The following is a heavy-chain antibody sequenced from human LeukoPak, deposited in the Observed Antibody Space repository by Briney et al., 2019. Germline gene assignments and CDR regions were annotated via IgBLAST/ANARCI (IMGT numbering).Heavy chain of an antibody. V-gene: IGHV1-18*01. CDR3: AREKYYDILTGYFP. J-gene: IGHJ5*02. CDR2: ISAYNGNT. D-gene: IGHD3-9*01. Sequence: GASVKVSCKASGYTFTSYGISWVRQAPGQGIEWMGWISAYNGNTNYAQKLQGRVTMTTDTSTSTAYMELRSLRSDDTAVYYCAREKYYDILTGYFPWGQGTLVTVSS. CDR1: GYTFTSYG.